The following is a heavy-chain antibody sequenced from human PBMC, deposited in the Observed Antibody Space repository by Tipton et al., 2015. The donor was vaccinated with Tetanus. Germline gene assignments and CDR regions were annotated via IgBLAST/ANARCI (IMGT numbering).Heavy chain of an antibody. D-gene: IGHD2-2*01. CDR3: AREVPAAGHFDS. CDR1: GGSVSRSSHY. Sequence: TLSLTCTVSGGSVSRSSHYWTWIRQPPGKELEWVGYVYHSGSTNYHPSLKSRVTISVDTSKNQFSLRLSSVTAADTAIYYCAREVPAAGHFDSWGQGTLVTVSS. J-gene: IGHJ4*02. CDR2: VYHSGST. V-gene: IGHV4-61*01.